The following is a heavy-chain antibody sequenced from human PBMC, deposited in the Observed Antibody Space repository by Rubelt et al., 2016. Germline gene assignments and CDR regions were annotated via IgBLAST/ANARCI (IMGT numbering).Heavy chain of an antibody. CDR1: GFSLSASGVG. D-gene: IGHD1-7*01. J-gene: IGHJ4*02. CDR3: AHRNQWNYAAW. Sequence: QITLKESGPTVVKPTQTLTLTCTFSGFSLSASGVGVVWIRQPPGKALEWLALIYWDDDKRYSPSLKTRLTITKDTSENQVVLTMTDMDPVDTATYYCAHRNQWNYAAWWGQGTLVTVSS. CDR2: IYWDDDK. V-gene: IGHV2-5*02.